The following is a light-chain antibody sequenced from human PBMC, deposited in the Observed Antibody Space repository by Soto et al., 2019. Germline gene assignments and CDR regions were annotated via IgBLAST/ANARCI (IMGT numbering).Light chain of an antibody. J-gene: IGKJ4*01. V-gene: IGKV3-20*01. CDR1: QSVASTH. CDR2: GAS. Sequence: ENVLTQSPGTLSLSPGERATLSCRASQSVASTHLAWYQQKPGQAPRLLIYGASSRATGIPDRFSGSGSGTDFTLTIDRLEPEDFAGYYCQQYGSSPVTFGGGAKVEI. CDR3: QQYGSSPVT.